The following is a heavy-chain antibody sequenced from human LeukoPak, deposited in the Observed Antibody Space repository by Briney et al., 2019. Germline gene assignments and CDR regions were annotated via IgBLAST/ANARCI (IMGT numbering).Heavy chain of an antibody. Sequence: TLSLTCTVSGGSISSSSAYWGWIRQPPGKGLEWIGSIYYSKNTYYNPSLKSRVTISADTSKNQFSLTLGSVSATDTAVYYCVSPRGFSYGYFDYWGQGTLVTVSS. V-gene: IGHV4-39*01. CDR2: IYYSKNT. CDR1: GGSISSSSAY. D-gene: IGHD5-18*01. J-gene: IGHJ4*02. CDR3: VSPRGFSYGYFDY.